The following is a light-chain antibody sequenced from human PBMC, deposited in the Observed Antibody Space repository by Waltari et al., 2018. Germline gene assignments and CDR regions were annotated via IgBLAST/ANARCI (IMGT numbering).Light chain of an antibody. J-gene: IGLJ1*01. CDR2: DVS. CDR3: TSYTSSHGLV. Sequence: QSALTQPASVSGSPGQSITISCTGTSRDVGGYNYLSWYQQNPGKAPKVVIFDVSYRPSGVSNRFSASKSGNTASLTISGLQAEDEADYYCTSYTSSHGLVFGTGTKVTVL. V-gene: IGLV2-14*03. CDR1: SRDVGGYNY.